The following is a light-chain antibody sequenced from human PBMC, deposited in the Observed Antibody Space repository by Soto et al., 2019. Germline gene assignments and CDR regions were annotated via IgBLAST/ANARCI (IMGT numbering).Light chain of an antibody. CDR2: WAS. Sequence: DIVMTQSPDSLAVSLGERATINSKSSQSVLYSSNNKNYLAWYQQKPGQPPKLLIYWASTRESGVPDRFSGSWSGTDFTLTSTSLQAEDVAVYYCQQYYSTMYTFGQGTKLEIK. CDR1: QSVLYSSNNKNY. CDR3: QQYYSTMYT. V-gene: IGKV4-1*01. J-gene: IGKJ2*01.